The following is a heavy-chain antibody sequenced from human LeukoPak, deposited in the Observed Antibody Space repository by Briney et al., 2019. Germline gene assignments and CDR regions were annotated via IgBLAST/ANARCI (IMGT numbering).Heavy chain of an antibody. CDR3: ARADTAMVRVIDY. V-gene: IGHV4-31*03. D-gene: IGHD5-18*01. CDR2: IYYSGST. CDR1: GGSISSGGYN. Sequence: SETLSLTCTVSGGSISSGGYNWSWIRQHPGKGLEWIGYIYYSGSTYYNPSLKSRVTISVDTSKNQFSLKLSSVTAADTAVYYCARADTAMVRVIDYWGQGTLVTVSS. J-gene: IGHJ4*02.